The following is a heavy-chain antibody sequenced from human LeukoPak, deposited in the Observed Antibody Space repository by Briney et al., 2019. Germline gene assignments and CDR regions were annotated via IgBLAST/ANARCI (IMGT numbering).Heavy chain of an antibody. J-gene: IGHJ3*02. CDR3: AKAAGHYDSSGLYDAFDI. V-gene: IGHV3-23*01. CDR2: ISGIGAGT. D-gene: IGHD3-22*01. CDR1: GFTFSNYG. Sequence: GGSLRLSCAASGFTFSNYGMSWVHQAPGKGLDWVSSISGIGAGTYFADSVRGRFTISRDNSESTLYLQMHSLRVDDTAVYYCAKAAGHYDSSGLYDAFDIWGQGTMVTVSS.